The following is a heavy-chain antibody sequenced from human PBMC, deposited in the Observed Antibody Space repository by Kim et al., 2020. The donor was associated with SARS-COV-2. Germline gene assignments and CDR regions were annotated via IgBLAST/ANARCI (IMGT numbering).Heavy chain of an antibody. V-gene: IGHV1-8*01. CDR2: MNPNSGNT. CDR1: GYTFTSYD. D-gene: IGHD3-3*01. CDR3: ARGAIPTNDFWSGYYAYYYYYMDV. Sequence: ASVKVSCKASGYTFTSYDINWVRQATGQGLEWMGWMNPNSGNTGYAQKFQGRVTMTRNTSISTAYMELSSLRSEETAVYYCARGAIPTNDFWSGYYAYYYYYMDVWGKGTTVTVSS. J-gene: IGHJ6*03.